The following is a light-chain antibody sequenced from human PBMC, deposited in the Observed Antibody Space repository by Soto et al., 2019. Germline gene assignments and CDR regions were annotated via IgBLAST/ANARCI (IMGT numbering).Light chain of an antibody. V-gene: IGKV4-1*01. CDR1: QSLLYSSNNKNY. CDR3: QQYYSTPLT. CDR2: WSS. J-gene: IGKJ4*01. Sequence: DIVMTQSPDSLAVSLGERATIDCRSSQSLLYSSNNKNYLAWYQQKPGQPPTLLIYWSSTRESGVPDRFSGSGSGTDFTLTISSLQAEDVAVYYCQQYYSTPLTFGGGIKVEIK.